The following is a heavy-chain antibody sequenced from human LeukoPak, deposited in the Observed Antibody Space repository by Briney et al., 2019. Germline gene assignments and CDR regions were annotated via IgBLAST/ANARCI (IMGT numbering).Heavy chain of an antibody. V-gene: IGHV3-21*01. CDR2: ISSSSSYI. D-gene: IGHD2-2*01. J-gene: IGHJ4*02. Sequence: PGGSLRLSCAASGFTFSSYSMNWVRQAPGKGLEWVSSISSSSSYIYYADSVKGRFTISRDNAKNSLYLQMNSLRAEDTAVYYCANSLGVVVPEVPRRNWGQGTLVTVSS. CDR3: ANSLGVVVPEVPRRN. CDR1: GFTFSSYS.